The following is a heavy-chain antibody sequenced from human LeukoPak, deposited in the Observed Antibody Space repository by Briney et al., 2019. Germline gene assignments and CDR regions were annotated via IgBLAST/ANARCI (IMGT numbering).Heavy chain of an antibody. J-gene: IGHJ2*01. CDR1: GFSVSSHY. Sequence: GGSLRLSCAASGFSVSSHYVSWVRQAPGKGLEWVSLIYPAGTTYYADSVKGRFTFSRDNSKNTLYLQMNSLRAEDTAVYYCARWVYESDWYFDLWGRGTLVTLAS. CDR3: ARWVYESDWYFDL. D-gene: IGHD3-16*01. CDR2: IYPAGTT. V-gene: IGHV3-66*02.